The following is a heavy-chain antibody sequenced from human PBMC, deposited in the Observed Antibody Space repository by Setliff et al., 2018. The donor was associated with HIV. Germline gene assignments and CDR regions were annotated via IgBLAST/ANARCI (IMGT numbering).Heavy chain of an antibody. CDR2: ISRSGSTI. CDR3: ARGEPSILIEPAAFFDY. CDR1: GFTFRSYE. J-gene: IGHJ4*02. D-gene: IGHD2-2*01. V-gene: IGHV3-48*03. Sequence: GSLRLSCAASGFTFRSYEMNWVRQAPGKGLEWVSYISRSGSTIHYADSVKGRFTISRDNAKNSLYLQVNSLRAEDTAVYYCARGEPSILIEPAAFFDYWGQGTLVTVSS.